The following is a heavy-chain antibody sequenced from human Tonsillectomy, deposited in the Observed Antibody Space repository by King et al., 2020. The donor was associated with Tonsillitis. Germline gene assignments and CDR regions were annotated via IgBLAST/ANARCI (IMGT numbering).Heavy chain of an antibody. Sequence: QLQESGPGLVKPSETLSLTCAVSGYSIRSGYYWGWIRQPPGKGLEWIGSKFQSGTTYYNPSLKSRVTISVDTSKNQFSLNLRSMTAADTAVYYCARAGDNSANFDYWGQGILVTVSS. J-gene: IGHJ4*02. D-gene: IGHD2/OR15-2a*01. V-gene: IGHV4-38-2*01. CDR2: KFQSGTT. CDR1: GYSIRSGYY. CDR3: ARAGDNSANFDY.